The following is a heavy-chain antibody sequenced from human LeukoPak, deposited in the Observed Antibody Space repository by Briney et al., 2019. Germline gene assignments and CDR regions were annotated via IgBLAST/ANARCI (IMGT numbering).Heavy chain of an antibody. V-gene: IGHV4-34*01. Sequence: SEILSLTCAVYGGSFTDYYWSWIRRPPGKGLEWIGEINHSGYTNYNPSLKSRVSVSVDTSKNQFSLKLSSVTAADTAVYYCARGQYTGYPTHWGQGTLVTVSS. CDR1: GGSFTDYY. D-gene: IGHD5-12*01. J-gene: IGHJ4*02. CDR2: INHSGYT. CDR3: ARGQYTGYPTH.